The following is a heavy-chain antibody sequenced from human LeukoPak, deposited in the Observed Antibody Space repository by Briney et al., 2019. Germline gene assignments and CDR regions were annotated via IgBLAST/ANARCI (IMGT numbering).Heavy chain of an antibody. CDR2: IDHSGRNT. CDR1: GFIFTDYA. J-gene: IGHJ5*02. CDR3: ATDVGEVFYDR. D-gene: IGHD2/OR15-2a*01. V-gene: IGHV3-23*01. Sequence: GGSLSLSCAASGFIFTDYAWAWVRQSPGRGLEWVATIDHSGRNTHYVDAVTGRFTISRDDSRSTLFLHMRYLRADDTAVYYCATDVGEVFYDRWGQGTLVTVSS.